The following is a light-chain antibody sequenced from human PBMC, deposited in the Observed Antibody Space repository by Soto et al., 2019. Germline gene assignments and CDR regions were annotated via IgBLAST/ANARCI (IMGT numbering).Light chain of an antibody. CDR1: QGISSY. J-gene: IGKJ1*01. CDR3: QQLNNFPRT. Sequence: DIQLTQSPSFLSASVGDRVSITCRASQGISSYLAWYQQRPGKAPNLLMYGASTLQRGVPSRFSGSASGTTFTLTINNLQPEDFATYYYQQLNNFPRTFGQGTKVEI. V-gene: IGKV1-9*01. CDR2: GAS.